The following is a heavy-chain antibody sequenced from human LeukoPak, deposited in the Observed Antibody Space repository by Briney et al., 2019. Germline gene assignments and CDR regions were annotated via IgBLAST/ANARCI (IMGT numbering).Heavy chain of an antibody. CDR3: ARDQGGGSHRHAFDI. CDR2: INHSEST. Sequence: SETLSLTCAVYGGSFSGYYWSWIRQPPGKGLEWIGEINHSESTNYNPSLKSRVTISVDTSKNQFSLKLSSVIAADTARYYCARDQGGGSHRHAFDIWGQGTMVTVSS. D-gene: IGHD3-16*01. V-gene: IGHV4-34*01. J-gene: IGHJ3*02. CDR1: GGSFSGYY.